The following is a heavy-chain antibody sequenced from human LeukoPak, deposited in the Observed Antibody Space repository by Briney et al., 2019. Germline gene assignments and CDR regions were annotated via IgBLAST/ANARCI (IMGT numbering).Heavy chain of an antibody. J-gene: IGHJ6*02. D-gene: IGHD6-25*01. V-gene: IGHV3-7*01. CDR2: IKQDGSEK. CDR1: GFTFSSYW. Sequence: PGGSLRLSCAASGFTFSSYWMSWVRQAPGKGLEWVANIKQDGSEKYYVDSVKGRFTISRDNAKNSLYLQMNSLRAEDTAVYYCARDDRSSGDGMDVWGQGTTVTVSS. CDR3: ARDDRSSGDGMDV.